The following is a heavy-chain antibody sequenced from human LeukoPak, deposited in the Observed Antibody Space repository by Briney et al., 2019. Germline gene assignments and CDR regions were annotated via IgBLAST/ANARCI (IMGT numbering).Heavy chain of an antibody. CDR3: ARDDRLDWYWFDP. CDR1: GYTFTSYG. Sequence: GASVKVSCKASGYTFTSYGISWVRQAPGQGLEWMGWISGYNGHTKYAQKFQGRVTMTTDTSTSTAYMELRSLTSDDTAVYYCARDDRLDWYWFDPWGQGTLVTVSS. J-gene: IGHJ5*02. CDR2: ISGYNGHT. V-gene: IGHV1-18*01. D-gene: IGHD3-9*01.